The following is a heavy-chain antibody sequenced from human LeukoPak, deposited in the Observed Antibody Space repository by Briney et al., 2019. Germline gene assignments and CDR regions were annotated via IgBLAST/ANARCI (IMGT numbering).Heavy chain of an antibody. CDR1: GGSFSGYY. CDR3: ARVGFRTGTTVANY. J-gene: IGHJ4*02. Sequence: SETLSLTCAVYGGSFSGYYRSWIRQPPGKGLEWIGEINHSGSTNYNPSLKSRVTISVDTSKNQFSLKLSSVTAADTAVYYCARVGFRTGTTVANYWGQGTLVTVSS. CDR2: INHSGST. V-gene: IGHV4-34*01. D-gene: IGHD1-1*01.